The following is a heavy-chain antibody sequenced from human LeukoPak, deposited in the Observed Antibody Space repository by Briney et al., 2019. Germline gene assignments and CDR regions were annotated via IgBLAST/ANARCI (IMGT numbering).Heavy chain of an antibody. CDR2: INHSGST. J-gene: IGHJ6*03. CDR1: GGSFSGYY. CDR3: ARGFYYYSSGSYWSTVTKRPYYYYYYMDV. D-gene: IGHD3-10*01. V-gene: IGHV4-34*01. Sequence: SETLSLTCAVYGGSFSGYYWSWIRQPPGKGLEWIGEINHSGSTNYNPSLKSRVTISVDTSKNQFSLKLSSVTAADTAVYYCARGFYYYSSGSYWSTVTKRPYYYYYYMDVWGKGTTVTVSS.